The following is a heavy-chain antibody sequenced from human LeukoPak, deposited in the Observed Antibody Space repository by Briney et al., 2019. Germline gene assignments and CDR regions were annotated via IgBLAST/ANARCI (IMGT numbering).Heavy chain of an antibody. CDR3: ARDYYDSSGYYPSPLDY. CDR1: GFTFSSYA. J-gene: IGHJ4*02. CDR2: ISSNGGST. Sequence: PGGSLRLSCAASGFTFSSYAMHWVRQAPGKGLEYVSAISSNGGSTYYANSVKGRFTISRDNSKNTLYLQMGSLRAEDMAVYYCARDYYDSSGYYPSPLDYWGRGTLVTVSS. V-gene: IGHV3-64*01. D-gene: IGHD3-22*01.